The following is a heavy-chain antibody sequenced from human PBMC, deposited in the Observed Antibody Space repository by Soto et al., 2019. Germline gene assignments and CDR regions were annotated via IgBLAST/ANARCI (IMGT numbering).Heavy chain of an antibody. CDR2: ISYDGSNK. CDR3: AKDQNCGGDCSYPYYYYYGMDV. V-gene: IGHV3-30*18. CDR1: GFTFSSYG. D-gene: IGHD2-21*02. J-gene: IGHJ6*02. Sequence: QVQLVESGGGVVQPGRSLRLSCAASGFTFSSYGMHWVRQAPGKGLEWVAVISYDGSNKYYADSVKGRFTISRDNSKNTLELQRNSLRAEDTAVYYCAKDQNCGGDCSYPYYYYYGMDVWGQGTTVTVSS.